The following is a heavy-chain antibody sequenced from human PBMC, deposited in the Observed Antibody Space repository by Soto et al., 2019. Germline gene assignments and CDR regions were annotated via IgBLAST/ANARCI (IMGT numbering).Heavy chain of an antibody. V-gene: IGHV3-30*18. D-gene: IGHD1-26*01. Sequence: PGRSLRLSCAASGFTFSSYGMHWVRQAPGKGLEWVAVISYDGSNKYDADSVKGRFTISRDNSKNTLYLQMNSLRVEDTAVYYCAKVWYSGSYHDYFDYWGQGTLVTVSS. J-gene: IGHJ4*02. CDR2: ISYDGSNK. CDR1: GFTFSSYG. CDR3: AKVWYSGSYHDYFDY.